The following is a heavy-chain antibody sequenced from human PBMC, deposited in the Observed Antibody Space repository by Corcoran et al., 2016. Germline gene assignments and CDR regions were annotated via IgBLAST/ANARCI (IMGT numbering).Heavy chain of an antibody. D-gene: IGHD3-3*01. V-gene: IGHV1-69*01. J-gene: IGHJ6*02. CDR3: ARAKRYDSADYYYYYGMDV. Sequence: QVQLVQSGAEVKQPASSVKVSCKASGGTFSSYAISWVRQAPGQGLEWMGGIIPIFGTANYAQKFQGRVTITADGSTSTAYMELSSLRSEDTAVYYWARAKRYDSADYYYYYGMDVWGQGTTVTVAS. CDR2: IIPIFGTA. CDR1: GGTFSSYA.